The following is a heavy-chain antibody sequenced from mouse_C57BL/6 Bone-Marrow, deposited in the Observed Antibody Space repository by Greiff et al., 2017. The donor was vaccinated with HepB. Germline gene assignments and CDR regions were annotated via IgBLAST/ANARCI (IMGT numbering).Heavy chain of an antibody. Sequence: EVQLVESGGGLVKPGASLKLSCAASGFTFSSYTMSWVRQTPEKWLEWVATISGGGGNTYYPDSVKGRFTISRDNATNTRYLQMSSLGSEDTALYYCARRNREGDYWGQGTTLTVSS. CDR3: ARRNREGDY. J-gene: IGHJ2*01. V-gene: IGHV5-9*01. CDR2: ISGGGGNT. CDR1: GFTFSSYT.